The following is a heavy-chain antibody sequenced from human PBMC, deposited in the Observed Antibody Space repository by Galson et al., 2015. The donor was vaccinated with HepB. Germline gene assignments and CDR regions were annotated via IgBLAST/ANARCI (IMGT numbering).Heavy chain of an antibody. CDR2: ISKTGST. V-gene: IGHV4-31*03. CDR1: GDSIIDGGYY. CDR3: ARLTAAAGVRFDT. Sequence: TLSLTCTVSGDSIIDGGYYWSWIRQHPEKGLEWIGYISKTGSTYHNPSFGSRIILSKDSSRNQFSLRVDSVTAADTAVYFCARLTAAAGVRFDTWGQGILVTVSS. D-gene: IGHD6-25*01. J-gene: IGHJ5*02.